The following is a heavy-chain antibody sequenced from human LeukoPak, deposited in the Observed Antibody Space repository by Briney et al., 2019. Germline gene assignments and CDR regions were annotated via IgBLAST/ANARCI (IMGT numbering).Heavy chain of an antibody. CDR2: ISYDGSNK. CDR1: GFTFSSYA. CDR3: ARDFDAV. J-gene: IGHJ3*01. Sequence: GGSLRLSCAASGFTFSSYAMHWVRQAPGKGLEWVAVISYDGSNKYYADSVKGRFTISRDNSKNTLYLQMNSLRAEDTAVYYCARDFDAVWGQGTMVTVSS. V-gene: IGHV3-30-3*01. D-gene: IGHD3-9*01.